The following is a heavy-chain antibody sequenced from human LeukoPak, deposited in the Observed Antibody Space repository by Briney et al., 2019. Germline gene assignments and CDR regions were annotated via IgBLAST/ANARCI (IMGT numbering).Heavy chain of an antibody. J-gene: IGHJ4*02. CDR2: IYYSGST. CDR3: ARPRSGSSGLDFDY. V-gene: IGHV4-31*03. D-gene: IGHD3-10*01. CDR1: GGSISSGGYY. Sequence: NPSETLSLTCTVSGGSISSGGYYWRWIRRHPGTGLEWIVYIYYSGSTYYNPSPKSRVTISVDTSKNQFSLKLSSVTAADTAVYYCARPRSGSSGLDFDYWGQGTLVTVSS.